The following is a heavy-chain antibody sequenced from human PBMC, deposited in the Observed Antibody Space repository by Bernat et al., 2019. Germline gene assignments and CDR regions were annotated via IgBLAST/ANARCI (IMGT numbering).Heavy chain of an antibody. CDR1: GFTFSSYG. CDR3: AKDLGKLGIGYYYGMDV. J-gene: IGHJ6*02. V-gene: IGHV3-30*18. CDR2: ISYDGSNK. Sequence: QVQLVESGGGVVQPGRSLRLSCAASGFTFSSYGMHWVRQAPGKGLEWVAVISYDGSNKYYADSVKGRFTISRDNSKNTLYLQMNSLGAEDTAVYYCAKDLGKLGIGYYYGMDVWGQGTTVTVSS. D-gene: IGHD7-27*01.